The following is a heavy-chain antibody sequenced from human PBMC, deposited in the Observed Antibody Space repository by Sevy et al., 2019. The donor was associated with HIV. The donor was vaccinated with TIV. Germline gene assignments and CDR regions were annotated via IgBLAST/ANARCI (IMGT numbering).Heavy chain of an antibody. J-gene: IGHJ6*02. V-gene: IGHV4-59*08. Sequence: SETLSLTCTVSGDSISSNYWNWIRQPPGKGLEWIGYIYYSGSTNYNPSLKSRVTISVDTSKNLFSLRLSSETAADTAVYYCARQSVTYVILTGWNYYGVDVWGQGTTVTVSS. D-gene: IGHD3-9*01. CDR2: IYYSGST. CDR1: GDSISSNY. CDR3: ARQSVTYVILTGWNYYGVDV.